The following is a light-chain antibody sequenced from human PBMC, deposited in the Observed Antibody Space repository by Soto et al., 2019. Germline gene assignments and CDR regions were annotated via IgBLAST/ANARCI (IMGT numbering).Light chain of an antibody. CDR3: QQYNKWLQT. CDR1: QSVSSSY. Sequence: EIMLTQSPGTLSLSPGERATLSCRASQSVSSSYLAWYQQKPGQAPRLLIHGASTRATGIPDRFSGSGSGTDFTLTISRLEPEDFAVYYCQQYNKWLQTFGQGTKVDI. V-gene: IGKV3-20*01. J-gene: IGKJ1*01. CDR2: GAS.